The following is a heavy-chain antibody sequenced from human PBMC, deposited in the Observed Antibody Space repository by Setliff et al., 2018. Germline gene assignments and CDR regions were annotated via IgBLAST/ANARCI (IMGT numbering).Heavy chain of an antibody. J-gene: IGHJ4*02. CDR2: ISYSGIT. CDR3: ARGRNIAACLLDS. CDR1: GASVSSHY. Sequence: PSETLSLTCNVSGASVSSHYWDWIRQPPGKGLEWIGFISYSGITTYNVSLKSRVTISVDTSKNQFSLKVISMTAADTAVYYCARGRNIAACLLDSWGQGTLVTVSS. V-gene: IGHV4-59*02. D-gene: IGHD2-15*01.